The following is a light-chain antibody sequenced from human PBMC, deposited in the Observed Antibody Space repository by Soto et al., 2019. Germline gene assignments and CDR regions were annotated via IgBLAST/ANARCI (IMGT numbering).Light chain of an antibody. V-gene: IGLV2-14*01. CDR3: SSSIPNNIVV. Sequence: QSALTQPASVSGSPGQSITICCTGTSSDVGDYNYVSWYQQHPGKAPKLIIYEVSHRLSGVSNRFSGSKSGPTASLTISGLQDDDEADYYCSSSIPNNIVVFGGGTKVTVL. CDR2: EVS. J-gene: IGLJ2*01. CDR1: SSDVGDYNY.